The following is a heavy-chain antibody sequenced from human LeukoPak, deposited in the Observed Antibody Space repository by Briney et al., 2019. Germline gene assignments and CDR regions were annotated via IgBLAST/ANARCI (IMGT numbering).Heavy chain of an antibody. CDR1: GDSVSSGSYY. Sequence: PSETLSLTCTVSGDSVSSGSYYWSWIRQPPGKGLEWIGYIYYSGSTNYNPSLKSRVTISVDTSKNQFSLKLSSVTAADTAVYYCARGYGDHGFDYWGQGTLVTVSS. CDR3: ARGYGDHGFDY. D-gene: IGHD4-17*01. V-gene: IGHV4-61*01. J-gene: IGHJ4*02. CDR2: IYYSGST.